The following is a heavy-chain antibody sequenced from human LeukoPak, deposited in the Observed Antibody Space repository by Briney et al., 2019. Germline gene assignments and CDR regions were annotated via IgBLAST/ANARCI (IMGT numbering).Heavy chain of an antibody. V-gene: IGHV3-30*02. CDR3: AKDAAGPDCSSTSCYPPALDY. D-gene: IGHD2-2*01. Sequence: HPGGSLRLSCAASGFTFSSYGMHWVRQAPGKGLEWVAFIRYDGSNKYYADSVKGRFTISRDNSKNTLYLQMNSLRAEDTAVYYCAKDAAGPDCSSTSCYPPALDYWGQGTLVTVSS. J-gene: IGHJ4*02. CDR2: IRYDGSNK. CDR1: GFTFSSYG.